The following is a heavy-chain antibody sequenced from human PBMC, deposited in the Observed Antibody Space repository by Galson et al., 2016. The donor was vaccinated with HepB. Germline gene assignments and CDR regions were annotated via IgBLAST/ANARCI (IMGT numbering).Heavy chain of an antibody. CDR3: ARLDAYNYPYYFDY. CDR1: GYTFTSYG. J-gene: IGHJ4*02. Sequence: SVKVSCKASGYTFTSYGISWVRQAPGQGLEWMGWISAYNGNTNDAQKLQGRVTMTTDTSTSTAYMELRSLRSDDTAVYYCARLDAYNYPYYFDYWGQGTLVTVS. D-gene: IGHD5-24*01. V-gene: IGHV1-18*04. CDR2: ISAYNGNT.